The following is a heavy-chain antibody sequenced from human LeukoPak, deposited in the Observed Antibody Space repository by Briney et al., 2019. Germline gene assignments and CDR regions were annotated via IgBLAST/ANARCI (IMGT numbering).Heavy chain of an antibody. V-gene: IGHV3-23*01. CDR2: ISGSGGGT. Sequence: PGGSLRLSCAASGFTFSSYAMSWLRQAPGKGLEWFSAISGSGGGTYYADSVKGRFTISRDNSKNTLYLQMNSLRAEDTAVYYCAKGAVVLNYYYYYMDVWGKGTTVTVSS. CDR1: GFTFSSYA. D-gene: IGHD2-15*01. J-gene: IGHJ6*03. CDR3: AKGAVVLNYYYYYMDV.